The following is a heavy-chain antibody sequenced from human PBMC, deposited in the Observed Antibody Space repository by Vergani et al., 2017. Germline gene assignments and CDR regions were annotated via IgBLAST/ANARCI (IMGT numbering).Heavy chain of an antibody. CDR3: AADLAWGYYMDV. Sequence: EVQLVESGGGLVQPGGSLRLSCAASGFTFSSYEMNWVRQAPGKGLEWVSYISSSGSTIYYADSVKGRFTISRDNAKNSLYLQMNSLRAEDTAVYYCAADLAWGYYMDVWGKGTTVTVSS. CDR1: GFTFSSYE. V-gene: IGHV3-48*03. D-gene: IGHD3-16*01. CDR2: ISSSGSTI. J-gene: IGHJ6*03.